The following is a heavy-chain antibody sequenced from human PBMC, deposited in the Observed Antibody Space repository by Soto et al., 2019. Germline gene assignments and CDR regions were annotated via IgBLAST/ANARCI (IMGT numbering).Heavy chain of an antibody. D-gene: IGHD4-17*01. CDR1: GFTFKNYA. Sequence: EVNLLESGGGVVQPGESLRISCVGSGFTFKNYAMTWVRQAPGKGLEWVSGTTGSGANKHYADSVRGRFTISGDNSKKTLYLEMKSLRVEDTAVYYCAKDGDFGEDGPAEYFEHWGQGTLVTVSS. CDR3: AKDGDFGEDGPAEYFEH. V-gene: IGHV3-23*01. J-gene: IGHJ1*01. CDR2: TTGSGANK.